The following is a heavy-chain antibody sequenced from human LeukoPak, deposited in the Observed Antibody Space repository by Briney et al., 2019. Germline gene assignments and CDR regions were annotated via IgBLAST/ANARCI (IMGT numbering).Heavy chain of an antibody. CDR1: GFTFSSYA. CDR3: AVSITIFGVFDY. D-gene: IGHD3-3*01. J-gene: IGHJ4*02. CDR2: ISGSGGST. Sequence: GGSLRLSCAASGFTFSSYAMSWARQAPGKGLEWVSAISGSGGSTYYADSVKGRFTISRDNSKNTLYLQMNSLRAEDTAVYYCAVSITIFGVFDYWGQGTLVTVSS. V-gene: IGHV3-23*01.